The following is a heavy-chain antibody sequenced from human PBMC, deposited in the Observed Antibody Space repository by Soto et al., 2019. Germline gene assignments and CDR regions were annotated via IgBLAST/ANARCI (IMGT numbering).Heavy chain of an antibody. Sequence: QVQLVQSGAEVKKPGSSVKVSCKASGGTFSSYAISWVRQAPGQGLEWMGGIIPIFGTANYAQKCQGRVTITADESTSTAYMELSRLRSEDTAVYYCARTYCSGGSCYSVFDYWGKGTLVTVSS. CDR1: GGTFSSYA. J-gene: IGHJ4*02. CDR3: ARTYCSGGSCYSVFDY. D-gene: IGHD2-15*01. V-gene: IGHV1-69*01. CDR2: IIPIFGTA.